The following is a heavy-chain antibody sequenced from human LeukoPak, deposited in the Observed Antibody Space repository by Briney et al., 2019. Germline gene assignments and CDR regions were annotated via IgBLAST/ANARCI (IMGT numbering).Heavy chain of an antibody. Sequence: PSETLSLTCAVYGGSFSDYYWSWIRQPPGKGLEWIGEINHSGSTNYNPSLKSRVTISVDTSKNQFSLKLSSVTAADTAVYYCARQDPDSSGWYLAGPLSNWFDPWGQGTLVTVSS. D-gene: IGHD6-19*01. CDR1: GGSFSDYY. CDR2: INHSGST. V-gene: IGHV4-34*01. J-gene: IGHJ5*02. CDR3: ARQDPDSSGWYLAGPLSNWFDP.